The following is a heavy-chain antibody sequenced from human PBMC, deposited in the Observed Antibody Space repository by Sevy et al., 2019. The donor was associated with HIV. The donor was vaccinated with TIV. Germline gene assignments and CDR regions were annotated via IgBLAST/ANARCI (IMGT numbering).Heavy chain of an antibody. CDR3: AKGSAAAAVLDV. Sequence: SLRLSCAASGFTFSRFGMHWVRQAPGKGLVWLAVISYDTKTKHFADSLKGRIAISRDNTKNTVDLQINSLRVEDTAVYYCAKGSAAAAVLDVWGRGTLVTVSS. D-gene: IGHD6-13*01. CDR1: GFTFSRFG. V-gene: IGHV3-30*18. CDR2: ISYDTKTK. J-gene: IGHJ4*02.